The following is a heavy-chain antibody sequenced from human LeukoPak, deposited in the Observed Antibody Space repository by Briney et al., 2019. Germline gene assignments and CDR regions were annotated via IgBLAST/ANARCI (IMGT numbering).Heavy chain of an antibody. CDR2: IYHSGST. J-gene: IGHJ4*02. D-gene: IGHD3-10*01. CDR3: ASRGQEFWFGELSYYFDY. CDR1: GGSISSGGYY. V-gene: IGHV4-30-2*01. Sequence: SQTLSLTCTVSGGSISSGGYYWSWIRQPPGKGLEWIGYIYHSGSTYYNPSLKSRVTISVDRSKNQFSLKLSSVTAADTAVYYCASRGQEFWFGELSYYFDYWGQGTLVTVSS.